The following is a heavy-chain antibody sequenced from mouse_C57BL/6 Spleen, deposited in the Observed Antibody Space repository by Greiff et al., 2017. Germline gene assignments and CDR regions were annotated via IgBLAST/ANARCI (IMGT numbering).Heavy chain of an antibody. V-gene: IGHV10-1*01. J-gene: IGHJ2*01. CDR2: IRSKSNNYAT. D-gene: IGHD2-1*01. Sequence: GGGLVQPKGSLTLSCAASGFSFNTYAMNWVRQAPGKGLEWVARIRSKSNNYATYYADSVKDRFTISRDDSESMLYLQMNNLKTEDTAMYYCVRHEGAGNYVYWGQGTTLTVSS. CDR3: VRHEGAGNYVY. CDR1: GFSFNTYA.